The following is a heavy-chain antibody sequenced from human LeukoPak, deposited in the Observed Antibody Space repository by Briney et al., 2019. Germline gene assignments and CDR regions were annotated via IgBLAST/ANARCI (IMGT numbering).Heavy chain of an antibody. D-gene: IGHD3-16*01. Sequence: SVKVSCKASGGTFTSYAISWVRQAPGQGLEWMGRIIPIFDTTTYAQKFQGRVTITADKSTTTAYMELSSLRSEDTAVYYCARGPYYYDFWGQGTLVTVSS. J-gene: IGHJ4*02. CDR1: GGTFTSYA. V-gene: IGHV1-69*06. CDR3: ARGPYYYDF. CDR2: IIPIFDTT.